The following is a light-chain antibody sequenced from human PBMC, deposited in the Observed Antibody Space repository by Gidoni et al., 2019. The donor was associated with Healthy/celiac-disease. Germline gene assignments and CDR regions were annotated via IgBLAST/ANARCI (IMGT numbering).Light chain of an antibody. CDR2: GAS. J-gene: IGKJ5*01. CDR3: QQYNNWPPIT. CDR1: QSVSSD. V-gene: IGKV3-15*01. Sequence: ETVMTQSLATLSVSPGERATLSCRASQSVSSDLAWYQQKPGQAPSLLIYGASTRATGIPARFSGSGSGTEFTLTISSLQSEDFAVYYCQQYNNWPPITFGQGTRLEIK.